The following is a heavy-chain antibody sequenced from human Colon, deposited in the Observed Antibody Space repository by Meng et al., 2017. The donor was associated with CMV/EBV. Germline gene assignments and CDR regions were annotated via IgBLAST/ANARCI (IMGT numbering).Heavy chain of an antibody. D-gene: IGHD5-12*01. CDR2: INWNGGST. CDR3: ARGPDIGAF. CDR1: GFTFDDYG. J-gene: IGHJ4*02. V-gene: IGHV3-20*04. Sequence: GESLKISCAASGFTFDDYGMSWVRQAPGKGLEWVSGINWNGGSTGYADSVKGRFTISRDNSKNSLFLQMNSLRVEDTAVYYCARGPDIGAFWGQGTLVTVSS.